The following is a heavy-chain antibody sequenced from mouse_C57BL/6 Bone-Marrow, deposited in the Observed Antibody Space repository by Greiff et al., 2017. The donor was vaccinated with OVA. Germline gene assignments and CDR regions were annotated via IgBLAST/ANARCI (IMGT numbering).Heavy chain of an antibody. CDR1: GYTFTDYE. J-gene: IGHJ2*01. D-gene: IGHD3-2*02. V-gene: IGHV1-15*01. CDR3: TRSCAPSGDY. CDR2: IDPETGGT. Sequence: QVQLKESGAELVRPGASVTLSCKASGYTFTDYEMHWVKQTPVHGLEWIGAIDPETGGTAYNQKFKGKAILTADKSSSTAYMELRSLTSEDSAVYYCTRSCAPSGDYWGQGTTLTVSS.